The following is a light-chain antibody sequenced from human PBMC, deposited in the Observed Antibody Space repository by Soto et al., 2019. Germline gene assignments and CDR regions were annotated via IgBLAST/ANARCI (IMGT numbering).Light chain of an antibody. Sequence: EIVLTQSPATLSLSPGERATLSCRASQSVSSYLAWYQQKPGQAPRLLIYDASNRATGIPARFSGSGSGTDFTRTISSLVPEDFGVYYCQQYGSSPPITFGPGTKVDSK. V-gene: IGKV3-11*01. CDR3: QQYGSSPPIT. J-gene: IGKJ3*01. CDR2: DAS. CDR1: QSVSSY.